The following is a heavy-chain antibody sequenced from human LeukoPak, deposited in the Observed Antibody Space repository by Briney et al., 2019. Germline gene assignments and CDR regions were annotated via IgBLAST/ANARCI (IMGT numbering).Heavy chain of an antibody. CDR2: ISSSSSYI. D-gene: IGHD3-3*01. CDR3: ARDIDYDFWSGQTPYFDY. J-gene: IGHJ4*02. CDR1: GFTFSSYS. V-gene: IGHV3-21*01. Sequence: GGSLRLSCAASGFTFSSYSMNWVRQAPGKGLEWVSSISSSSSYIYYADSVKGRFTISRDNAKNSLYLQMNSLRAEDTAVYYCARDIDYDFWSGQTPYFDYWGQGTLVTVSS.